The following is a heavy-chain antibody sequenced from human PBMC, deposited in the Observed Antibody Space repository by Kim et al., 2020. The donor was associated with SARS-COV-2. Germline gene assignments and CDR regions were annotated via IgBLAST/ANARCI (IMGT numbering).Heavy chain of an antibody. V-gene: IGHV3-23*01. Sequence: GGSLRLSCAASGFTFSSYAMSWVRQAPGKGLECVSAISGSGGSTYYADSVKGRFTISRDNSKNTLYLQMNSLRAEDTAVYYCAKDLGRGEWLRNYYYGMDVWGQGATVTVSS. CDR3: AKDLGRGEWLRNYYYGMDV. CDR1: GFTFSSYA. J-gene: IGHJ6*02. CDR2: ISGSGGST. D-gene: IGHD5-12*01.